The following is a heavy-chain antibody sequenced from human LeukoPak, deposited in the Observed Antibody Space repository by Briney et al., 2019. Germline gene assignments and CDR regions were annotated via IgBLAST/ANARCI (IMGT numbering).Heavy chain of an antibody. V-gene: IGHV4-59*08. Sequence: SETLSLTCTVSGGSISSYYWSWIRQPPGKGLEWIGYIYYSGSTNYNPSLKSRVTISVDTSKNQFSLKLSSVTAADTAVYYCARHESSYSSSWYEGHYYYGMDVWGQGTTVTVSS. CDR1: GGSISSYY. CDR3: ARHESSYSSSWYEGHYYYGMDV. CDR2: IYYSGST. D-gene: IGHD6-13*01. J-gene: IGHJ6*02.